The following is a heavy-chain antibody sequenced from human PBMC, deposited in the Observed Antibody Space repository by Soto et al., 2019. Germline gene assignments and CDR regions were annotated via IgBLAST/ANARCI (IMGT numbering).Heavy chain of an antibody. J-gene: IGHJ4*02. V-gene: IGHV1-18*01. CDR3: ARGPPFTSSSSDVDY. CDR2: ISAYNHNT. CDR1: GYTFANYG. Sequence: EASVKVSCRASGYTFANYGSIGVRQAPGQGLEWMGWISAYNHNTHYAQRLKGRVTMTTDTSTSTAYMELRSLRSDDTAVYFCARGPPFTSSSSDVDYCGRGILVTVSS. D-gene: IGHD6-6*01.